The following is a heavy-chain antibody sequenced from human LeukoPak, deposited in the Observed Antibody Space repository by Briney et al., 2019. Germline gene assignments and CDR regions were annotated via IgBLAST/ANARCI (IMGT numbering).Heavy chain of an antibody. CDR1: GGTFSSYA. CDR3: ASNRLRYCSSTSCYADMDV. J-gene: IGHJ6*02. CDR2: IIPIFGTA. D-gene: IGHD2-2*01. V-gene: IGHV1-69*13. Sequence: GASVKVSCKASGGTFSSYAISWVRQAPGQGLEWMGGIIPIFGTANYAQKFQGRVTITADESTSTAYMELSSLRSEDTAVYYCASNRLRYCSSTSCYADMDVWGQGTTVTVSS.